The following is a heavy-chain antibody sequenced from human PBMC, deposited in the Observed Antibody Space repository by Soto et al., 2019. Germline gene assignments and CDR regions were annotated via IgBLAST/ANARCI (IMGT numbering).Heavy chain of an antibody. J-gene: IGHJ6*03. D-gene: IGHD2-2*01. CDR2: IWYDGSNK. Sequence: GGSLRLSCAASGFTFSSYGMHWVRQAPGKGLEWVAVIWYDGSNKYYADSVKGRFTISRDNSKNTLYLQMNSLRAEDTAGYYCARSTDYCSSTSCPRIFYMDVWGKGTTVTVSS. CDR1: GFTFSSYG. CDR3: ARSTDYCSSTSCPRIFYMDV. V-gene: IGHV3-33*01.